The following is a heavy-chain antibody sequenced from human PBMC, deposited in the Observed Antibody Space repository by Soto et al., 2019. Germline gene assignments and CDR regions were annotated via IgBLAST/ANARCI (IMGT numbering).Heavy chain of an antibody. D-gene: IGHD4-17*01. CDR3: ARDYGDYKRDAFDL. V-gene: IGHV1-2*02. Sequence: QVQLVQSGAEVKKPGASVRVSCKASGYTFTDHYLHWVRQAPGQGLEWMGWIHPNTGATNSAQDFQGRVTMTRDTSISTAYMDVYSLISDDTAVYYCARDYGDYKRDAFDLWGQGTMVTVSS. CDR2: IHPNTGAT. CDR1: GYTFTDHY. J-gene: IGHJ3*01.